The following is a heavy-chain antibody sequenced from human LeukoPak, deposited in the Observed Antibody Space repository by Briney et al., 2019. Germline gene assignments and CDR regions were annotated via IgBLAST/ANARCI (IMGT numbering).Heavy chain of an antibody. J-gene: IGHJ6*02. CDR1: GFTFSDYY. V-gene: IGHV3-11*01. Sequence: GGSLRLSCAASGFTFSDYYMSWIRQAPGKGLEWVSYISSSGSTIYYADSVKGRFTISRDNAKNSLYLQTNSLRAEDTAVYYCARDSGDERHHYYYGMDVWGQGTTVTVSS. D-gene: IGHD7-27*01. CDR2: ISSSGSTI. CDR3: ARDSGDERHHYYYGMDV.